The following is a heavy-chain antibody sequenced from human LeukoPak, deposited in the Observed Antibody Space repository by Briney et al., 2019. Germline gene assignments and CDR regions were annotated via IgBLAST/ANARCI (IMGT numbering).Heavy chain of an antibody. Sequence: ASVKVSCKASGYTFTSYAMNWVRQAPGQGLEWMGWINTNTGNPTYAQGFTGRFVFSLDTSVSTAYLQISSLKAEDTAVYYCARAVSSGYYRWFDPWGQGTLVTVSS. CDR2: INTNTGNP. J-gene: IGHJ5*02. D-gene: IGHD3-22*01. V-gene: IGHV7-4-1*02. CDR3: ARAVSSGYYRWFDP. CDR1: GYTFTSYA.